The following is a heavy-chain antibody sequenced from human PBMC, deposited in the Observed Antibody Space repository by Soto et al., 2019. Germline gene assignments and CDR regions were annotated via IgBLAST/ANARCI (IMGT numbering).Heavy chain of an antibody. CDR3: AKHDILTGPDAFDI. V-gene: IGHV3-7*03. CDR1: GFTFSSYW. J-gene: IGHJ3*02. Sequence: PGGSLRLSCAASGFTFSSYWMSWVRQAPGKGLEWVANIKQDGSEKYYVDSVKGRFTISRDNAKNSLYLQMNSLRAEDTAVYYCAKHDILTGPDAFDIWGQGTMVTVSS. CDR2: IKQDGSEK. D-gene: IGHD3-9*01.